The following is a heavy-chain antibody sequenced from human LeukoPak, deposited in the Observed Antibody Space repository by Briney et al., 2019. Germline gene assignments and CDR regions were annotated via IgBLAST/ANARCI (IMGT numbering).Heavy chain of an antibody. CDR1: GGTFSSYA. V-gene: IGHV1-69*04. CDR3: ASWEYSSSWYGMDV. J-gene: IGHJ6*02. D-gene: IGHD6-6*01. CDR2: IVPILGIA. Sequence: SVKVSCKASGGTFSSYAISWVRQAPGQGLEWMGRIVPILGIANYAQKFQGRVTITADKSTSTAYMELSSLRSEDTAVYYCASWEYSSSWYGMDVWGQGTTVTVSS.